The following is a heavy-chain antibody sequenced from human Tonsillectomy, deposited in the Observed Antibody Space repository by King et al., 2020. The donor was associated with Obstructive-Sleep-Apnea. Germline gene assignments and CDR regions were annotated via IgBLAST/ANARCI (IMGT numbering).Heavy chain of an antibody. J-gene: IGHJ4*02. V-gene: IGHV4-30-4*01. CDR1: GGSISSGDYF. CDR3: ARDRVDYGDYYFDY. Sequence: VQLQESGPGLVKPSQTLSLTCTVSGGSISSGDYFWNWIRQPPGKGLEWIGYIYYSGNSYYNPSLRSRGTISVDTSKNQFSLKLSSVTAADTAVYYCARDRVDYGDYYFDYWGQGTLVTVSS. CDR2: IYYSGNS. D-gene: IGHD4-17*01.